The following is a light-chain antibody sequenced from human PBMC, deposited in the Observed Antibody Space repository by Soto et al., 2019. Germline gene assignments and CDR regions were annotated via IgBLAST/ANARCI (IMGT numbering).Light chain of an antibody. CDR1: QSVSSN. CDR3: QQYNNWPYT. J-gene: IGKJ2*01. V-gene: IGKV3-15*01. Sequence: EIVMTQSPATLSVSPGERATLSCRASQSVSSNLAWYQQKPGQAHRLLIYGASTRATGIPARFSGSGSGTEFTLTISSLQSEEFAVYYCQQYNNWPYTFGQGTKLEIK. CDR2: GAS.